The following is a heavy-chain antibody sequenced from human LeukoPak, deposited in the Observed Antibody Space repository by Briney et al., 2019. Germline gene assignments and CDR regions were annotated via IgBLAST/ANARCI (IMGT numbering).Heavy chain of an antibody. CDR1: GFTFSSYA. CDR3: AREGYCSSTSCYLVNY. Sequence: SGGSLRLSCAASGFTFSSYAMSWVRQAPGKGLEWVSAISGSGGSTYYADSVKGRFTISRDNSKNTLYLQMNSLRAEDTAVYYCAREGYCSSTSCYLVNYWGQGTLVTVSS. CDR2: ISGSGGST. V-gene: IGHV3-23*01. D-gene: IGHD2-2*01. J-gene: IGHJ4*02.